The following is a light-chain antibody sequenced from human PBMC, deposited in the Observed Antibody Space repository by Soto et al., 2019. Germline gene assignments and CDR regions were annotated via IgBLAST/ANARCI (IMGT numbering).Light chain of an antibody. V-gene: IGKV1-9*01. Sequence: DIQLPQSQSFLSASLGYIFPITVRASQGIGSYLALYQQKPGKAPRLLIYAESTLQSGVPSRFSGSGSGTEFTLTISSLQPDDFATYYCQQYNSYWTCGQGTKVDIK. J-gene: IGKJ1*01. CDR2: AES. CDR1: QGIGSY. CDR3: QQYNSYWT.